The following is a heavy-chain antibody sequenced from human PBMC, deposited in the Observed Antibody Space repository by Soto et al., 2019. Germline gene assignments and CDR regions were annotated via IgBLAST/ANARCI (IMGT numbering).Heavy chain of an antibody. Sequence: LRLSCAASGFTFGIHAMSWVRQAPGKGLEWVSFISGSGGSTYYADSVKGRFTISRDNSKKTLYLQMNSLRGEDTAVYYCGKGSAATNYFYYATDVWGQGTTVTVSS. J-gene: IGHJ6*02. CDR3: GKGSAATNYFYYATDV. D-gene: IGHD2-15*01. CDR1: GFTFGIHA. V-gene: IGHV3-23*01. CDR2: ISGSGGST.